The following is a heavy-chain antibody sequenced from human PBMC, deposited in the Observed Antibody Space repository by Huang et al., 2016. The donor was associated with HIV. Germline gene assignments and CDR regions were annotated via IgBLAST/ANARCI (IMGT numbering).Heavy chain of an antibody. CDR1: GGSFTGNY. CDR3: ARQWTILEWLLGLDV. V-gene: IGHV4-34*02. Sequence: QMQLQQRGAGLLKPSETLSLTCGVSGGSFTGNYLPWIRQAPGKGLEWIGEVNDSVATNDNTSLNGRVTISLDKSNRDLSLNLRSVTAADTAVYYCARQWTILEWLLGLDVWGQGTTVIVSS. CDR2: VNDSVAT. D-gene: IGHD3-3*01. J-gene: IGHJ6*02.